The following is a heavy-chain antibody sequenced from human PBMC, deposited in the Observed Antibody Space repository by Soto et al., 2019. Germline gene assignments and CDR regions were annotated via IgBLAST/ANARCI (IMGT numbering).Heavy chain of an antibody. CDR2: IDPSDSYT. CDR3: AIIAVAGTDYYYGMDV. J-gene: IGHJ6*02. Sequence: LGESLKISCKGSGYSFTSYWISWVRQMPGKGLEWMGRIDPSDSYTNYSPSFQGHVTISADKSISTAYLRWSSPKASDTAMYYCAIIAVAGTDYYYGMDVWGQGTTVTVSS. V-gene: IGHV5-10-1*01. D-gene: IGHD6-19*01. CDR1: GYSFTSYW.